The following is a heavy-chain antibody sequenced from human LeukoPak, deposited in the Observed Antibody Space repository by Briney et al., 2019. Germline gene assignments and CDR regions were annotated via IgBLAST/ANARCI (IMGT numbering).Heavy chain of an antibody. CDR3: ASRFGELDY. Sequence: PGGSLRLSCAASGFTFRNYGIHWVRQAPGKGLEWVAFIRYDGSNKYYADSVKGRFTVSRDNSKNTLYLQMNSLRAEDTAVYYCASRFGELDYWGQGTLVTVSS. CDR1: GFTFRNYG. D-gene: IGHD3-10*01. J-gene: IGHJ4*02. CDR2: IRYDGSNK. V-gene: IGHV3-30*02.